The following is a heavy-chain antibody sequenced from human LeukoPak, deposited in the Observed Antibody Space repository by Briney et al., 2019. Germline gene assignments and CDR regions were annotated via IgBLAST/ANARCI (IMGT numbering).Heavy chain of an antibody. Sequence: GGSLRLSCAASGFTFSNYNMNWVRQAPGKGLEWISYISSISNTIYYADSVKGRFTISTDSAKNTLYLQMNSLRAEDTAVYYCAKEEWLLAVYFDYWGQGTLVTVSS. CDR1: GFTFSNYN. D-gene: IGHD3-3*01. CDR2: ISSISNTI. J-gene: IGHJ4*02. V-gene: IGHV3-48*01. CDR3: AKEEWLLAVYFDY.